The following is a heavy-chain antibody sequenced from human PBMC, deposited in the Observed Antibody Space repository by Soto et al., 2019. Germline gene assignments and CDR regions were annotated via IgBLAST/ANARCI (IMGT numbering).Heavy chain of an antibody. V-gene: IGHV4-59*08. CDR1: GGSISSYY. J-gene: IGHJ4*01. Sequence: PSETLSLTCTVSGGSISSYYWSWIRRPPGKGLEWIGYIYYSGSTNYNPSLKSRVTISVDTSKNQFSLNLRSVTAADTAVYFCARIRSVFSGSRNDYWGQGILVTVSS. D-gene: IGHD2-15*01. CDR3: ARIRSVFSGSRNDY. CDR2: IYYSGST.